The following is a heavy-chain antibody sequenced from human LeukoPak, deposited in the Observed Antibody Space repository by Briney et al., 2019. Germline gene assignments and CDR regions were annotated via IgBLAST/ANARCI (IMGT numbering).Heavy chain of an antibody. D-gene: IGHD3-22*01. CDR1: GFTFSSYA. Sequence: PGRSLRLSCAASGFTFSSYAMSWVRQAPGKGLEWVSAISGSGGSTYYADSVKGRFTISRDNSKNTLYLQMNSLRAEDTAVYYCAKEAWVYYHDSSGYYPYYFDYWGQGTLVTVSS. CDR2: ISGSGGST. J-gene: IGHJ4*02. CDR3: AKEAWVYYHDSSGYYPYYFDY. V-gene: IGHV3-23*01.